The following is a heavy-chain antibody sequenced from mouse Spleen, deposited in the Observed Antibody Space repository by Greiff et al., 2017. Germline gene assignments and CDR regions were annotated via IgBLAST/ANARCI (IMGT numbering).Heavy chain of an antibody. CDR1: GYAFTNYL. V-gene: IGHV1-54*01. D-gene: IGHD4-1*01. CDR3: ARRTVGFDY. J-gene: IGHJ2*01. Sequence: QVQLQQSGAELVRPGTSVKVSCKASGYAFTNYLIEWVKQRPGQGLEWIGVINPGSGGTNYNEKFKGKATLTADKSSSTAYMQLSSLTSEDSAVYFCARRTVGFDYWGQGTTLTVSS. CDR2: INPGSGGT.